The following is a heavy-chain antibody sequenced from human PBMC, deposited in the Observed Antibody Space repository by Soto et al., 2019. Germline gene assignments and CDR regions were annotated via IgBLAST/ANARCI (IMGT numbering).Heavy chain of an antibody. D-gene: IGHD6-13*01. CDR3: ARDMAAWDTAYYYGMDV. Sequence: GGSLILSCASSGFTLTTYGMHWVRQAPGKGLEWVAVIWYDGSNKYYADSVKGRFTISRDNSKNTLYLQMNSLRAEDTAVYYCARDMAAWDTAYYYGMDVWGQGTTVTVSS. CDR2: IWYDGSNK. CDR1: GFTLTTYG. V-gene: IGHV3-33*08. J-gene: IGHJ6*02.